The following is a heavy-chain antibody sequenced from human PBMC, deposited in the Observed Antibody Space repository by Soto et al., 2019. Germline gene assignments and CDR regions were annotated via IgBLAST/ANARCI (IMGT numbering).Heavy chain of an antibody. D-gene: IGHD1-1*01. J-gene: IGHJ4*02. CDR3: AKEKPTTTCFDS. CDR2: ISGSGTNT. Sequence: GWSLRLSCVASVFSFITYPMTWGRQAPGKGLEWVSLISGSGTNTYYAESVKGRFTISRDNSQNTLYLQMNTLRAEDTAVYYCAKEKPTTTCFDSWGQGTLVTVSS. CDR1: VFSFITYP. V-gene: IGHV3-23*01.